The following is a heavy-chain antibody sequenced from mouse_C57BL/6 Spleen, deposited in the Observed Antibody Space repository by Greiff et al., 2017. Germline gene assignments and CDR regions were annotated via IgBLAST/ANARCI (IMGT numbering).Heavy chain of an antibody. V-gene: IGHV1-80*01. CDR2: IYTGDGDT. Sequence: VQLQQSGAELVKPGASVTISCKATGYAISSYWMNWVKQRLGKGIEWSGQIYTGDGDTNYNGKFKGKATLTADKSSSTVYMQLSSLTSEDSAVYFCARTRRYFDVWGPGTTVTVSS. J-gene: IGHJ1*01. CDR1: GYAISSYW. CDR3: ARTRRYFDV.